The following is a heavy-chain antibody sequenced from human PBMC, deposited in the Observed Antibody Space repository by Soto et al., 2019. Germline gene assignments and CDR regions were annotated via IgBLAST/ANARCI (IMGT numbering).Heavy chain of an antibody. CDR1: GGSISSTSYY. Sequence: SETLSLTCTVSGGSISSTSYYWGWVRQPPEKGLEWIGAISYGGSTYHNPSLRSRVTIFVDTSKSQFSLDLTSVTAADTAVYYCARHRRETGTYAQPLDYWGQGTLVTVSS. CDR2: ISYGGST. CDR3: ARHRRETGTYAQPLDY. J-gene: IGHJ4*02. D-gene: IGHD1-1*01. V-gene: IGHV4-39*01.